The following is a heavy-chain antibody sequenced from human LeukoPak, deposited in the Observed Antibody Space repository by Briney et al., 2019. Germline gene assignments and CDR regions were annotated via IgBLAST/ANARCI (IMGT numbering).Heavy chain of an antibody. CDR3: ARGRGVRTRYYFDY. CDR2: INHSGST. J-gene: IGHJ4*02. CDR1: GGSISPYY. D-gene: IGHD3-10*01. Sequence: SETLSLTCTVSGGSISPYYWSWIRQPPGKGLEWIGEINHSGSTNYNPSLKSRVTISVDTSKNQFSLKLSSVTAADTAVYYCARGRGVRTRYYFDYWGQGTLVTVSS. V-gene: IGHV4-34*01.